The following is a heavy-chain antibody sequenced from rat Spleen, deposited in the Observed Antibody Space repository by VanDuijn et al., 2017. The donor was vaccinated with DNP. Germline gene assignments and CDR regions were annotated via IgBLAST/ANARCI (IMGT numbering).Heavy chain of an antibody. V-gene: IGHV1-11*01. J-gene: IGHJ4*01. D-gene: IGHD1-10*01. CDR3: AMQREQLGAMDA. Sequence: EVQLQQSGAELGKPGTSVKLSCKVSGYNIRTTYMHWVNQRPGKGLEWIGRIYPSNGDTIYTENFKSKATLTADTSSNTAYMQLSQLKSDETAIYFCAMQREQLGAMDAWGQGTSVTVSS. CDR2: IYPSNGDT. CDR1: GYNIRTTY.